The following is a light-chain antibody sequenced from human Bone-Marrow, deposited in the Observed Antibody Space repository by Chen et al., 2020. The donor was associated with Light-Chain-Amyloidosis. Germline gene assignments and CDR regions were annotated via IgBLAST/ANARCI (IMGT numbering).Light chain of an antibody. V-gene: IGKV1-39*01. Sequence: DIQMTQSPSSLSASVGDRVTITCRASQSITKFLNWYQQKPGKGPTLLIYTASSLQSGVPSRFSGRGYGTDFSLTISSVPPEDLATYYCQQSYSTPTFGGGTKLEIK. CDR2: TAS. CDR3: QQSYSTPT. J-gene: IGKJ4*01. CDR1: QSITKF.